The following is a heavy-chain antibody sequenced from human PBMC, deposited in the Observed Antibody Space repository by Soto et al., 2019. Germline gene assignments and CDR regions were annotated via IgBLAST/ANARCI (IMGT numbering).Heavy chain of an antibody. D-gene: IGHD6-19*01. V-gene: IGHV4-34*01. CDR2: INHSGST. J-gene: IGHJ4*02. CDR1: GGNFSGYG. CDR3: PSLGYSSGWYFDY. Sequence: SETLSLTCAVYGGNFSGYGWSWIRQPPGKGLEWIGEINHSGSTNYNPSLKSRVTISVDTSKNQFSLKLSSVTAADTAVYYCPSLGYSSGWYFDYWGQGTLVTVSS.